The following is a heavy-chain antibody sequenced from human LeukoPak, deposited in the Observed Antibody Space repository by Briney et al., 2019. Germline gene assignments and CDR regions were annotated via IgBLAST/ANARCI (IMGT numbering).Heavy chain of an antibody. CDR1: GGSISSSNW. Sequence: SETLSLTCAASGGSISSSNWWSWVRQPPGKGLEWIGEIYHSGSTYSNPSLQSRVIISVDKSKNHFSLKLTSVTAADTAVYYCARTSAEYSNSWIDSWGQGTLVIVSS. CDR3: ARTSAEYSNSWIDS. D-gene: IGHD6-6*01. J-gene: IGHJ5*01. V-gene: IGHV4-4*02. CDR2: IYHSGST.